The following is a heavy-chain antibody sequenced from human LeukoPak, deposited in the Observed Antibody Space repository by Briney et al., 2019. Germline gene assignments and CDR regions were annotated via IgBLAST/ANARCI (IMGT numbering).Heavy chain of an antibody. CDR1: GFTFSSYS. J-gene: IGHJ4*02. Sequence: GGSLRLSCAASGFTFSSYSMNWVRQAPGKGLEWVSSISSSSSYIYYADSVKGRFTISRDNAKNSLYLQMNSLRAEDTAVYYCARDDDCGGDCYPPRFDYWGQGTLVTVSS. CDR3: ARDDDCGGDCYPPRFDY. CDR2: ISSSSSYI. V-gene: IGHV3-21*01. D-gene: IGHD2-21*02.